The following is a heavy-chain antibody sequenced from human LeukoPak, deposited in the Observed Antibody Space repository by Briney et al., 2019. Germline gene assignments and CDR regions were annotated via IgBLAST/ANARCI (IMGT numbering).Heavy chain of an antibody. J-gene: IGHJ4*02. Sequence: SQTLSLTCAISGDSVSSNSAAWNWIRQSPSRGLEWLGRTYYRSKWYNDYAVSVKSRITINPDTSKNQFSLKLSSVTAADTAVYYCARFVGATSSFDYWGQGTLVTVSS. D-gene: IGHD1-26*01. CDR3: ARFVGATSSFDY. CDR2: TYYRSKWYN. V-gene: IGHV6-1*01. CDR1: GDSVSSNSAA.